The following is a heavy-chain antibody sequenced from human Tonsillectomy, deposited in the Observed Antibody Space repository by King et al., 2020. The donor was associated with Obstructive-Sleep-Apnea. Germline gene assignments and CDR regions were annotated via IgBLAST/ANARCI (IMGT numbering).Heavy chain of an antibody. CDR3: ARDPRIVAGYFKN. D-gene: IGHD5-12*01. CDR2: INSDGSST. CDR1: GFTFSSYW. J-gene: IGHJ4*02. V-gene: IGHV3-74*01. Sequence: VQLVESGGGLVQPGGSLRLSCAASGFTFSSYWMHWVRQAPGKGLVWVARINSDGSSTSYADSVKGRFTISRDNAKNTLYLQMNSLRAEDTAVYYCARDPRIVAGYFKNWGQGTLVTVSS.